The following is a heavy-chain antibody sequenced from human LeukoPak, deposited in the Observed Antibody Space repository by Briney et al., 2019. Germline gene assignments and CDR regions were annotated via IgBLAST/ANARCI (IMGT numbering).Heavy chain of an antibody. D-gene: IGHD3-10*01. Sequence: GGSLRLSCAASGFTFSSYSMNWVRQAPGKGLEWVAVVSSDGGTKYYADSVKGRFTISRDNSRNTMYLQMDSLGAEDTAVYYCAKEYDSGGYGANFDYWGQGTLVTVSS. CDR3: AKEYDSGGYGANFDY. V-gene: IGHV3-30*18. CDR2: VSSDGGTK. J-gene: IGHJ4*02. CDR1: GFTFSSYS.